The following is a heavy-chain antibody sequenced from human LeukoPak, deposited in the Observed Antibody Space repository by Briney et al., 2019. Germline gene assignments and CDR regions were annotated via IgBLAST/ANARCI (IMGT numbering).Heavy chain of an antibody. CDR3: ARTAEYYYDSSGYFDY. Sequence: SETLSLTCAVSGYSISSGYYWGWIRQPPGKGREWIGSIYHSGSTYYNPSLKSRLTISVDTSKNQFSLKLSSVTAADTAVYYCARTAEYYYDSSGYFDYWGQGTLVTVSS. V-gene: IGHV4-38-2*01. CDR2: IYHSGST. CDR1: GYSISSGYY. D-gene: IGHD3-22*01. J-gene: IGHJ4*02.